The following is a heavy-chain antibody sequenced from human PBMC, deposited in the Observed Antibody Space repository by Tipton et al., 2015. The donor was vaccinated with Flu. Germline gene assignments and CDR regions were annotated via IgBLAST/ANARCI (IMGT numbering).Heavy chain of an antibody. D-gene: IGHD3-10*01. CDR3: ARGTPLWFGDLDY. Sequence: TLSLTCTVSGASISSESYYWGWIRQPPGKGLEWIGNIYHSGSTNYNPSLKSRVTISLDKSKNQFSLNLSSVTAADTAVYYCARGTPLWFGDLDYWGQGTLVTVSS. J-gene: IGHJ4*02. CDR2: IYHSGST. CDR1: GASISSESYY. V-gene: IGHV4-39*07.